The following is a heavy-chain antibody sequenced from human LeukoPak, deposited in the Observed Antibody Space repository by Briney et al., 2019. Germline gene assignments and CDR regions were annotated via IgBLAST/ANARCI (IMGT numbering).Heavy chain of an antibody. CDR2: INPNSGNT. J-gene: IGHJ3*02. V-gene: IGHV1-8*01. D-gene: IGHD3-22*01. Sequence: ASVKVSCKASGYTFTSYDINWVRQATGQGLEWMGWINPNSGNTGYAQKFQGRVTMTRNTSISTAYMELSSLRSEDTAVYYCARGYYYDSRDAFDIWGQGTMVTVSS. CDR1: GYTFTSYD. CDR3: ARGYYYDSRDAFDI.